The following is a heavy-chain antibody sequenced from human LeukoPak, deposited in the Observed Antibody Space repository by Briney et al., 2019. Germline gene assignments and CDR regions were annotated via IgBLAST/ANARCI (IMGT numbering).Heavy chain of an antibody. V-gene: IGHV4-34*01. CDR3: ARGRRRIVGATDFDY. J-gene: IGHJ4*02. Sequence: PSETLSLTCAVYGGSFSGYYWSWIRQPPGKGPEWNGEINHSGSTNYNPSLKSRVTISVDTSKNQFSLKLSPVTAADTAVYYCARGRRRIVGATDFDYWGQGTLVTVSS. D-gene: IGHD1-26*01. CDR2: INHSGST. CDR1: GGSFSGYY.